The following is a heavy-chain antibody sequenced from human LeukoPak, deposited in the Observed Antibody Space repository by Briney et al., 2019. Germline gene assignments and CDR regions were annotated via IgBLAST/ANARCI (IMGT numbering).Heavy chain of an antibody. CDR2: IDADNANT. D-gene: IGHD4-17*01. V-gene: IGHV1-3*01. J-gene: IGHJ5*02. CDR1: GYTFTSYA. Sequence: GASVTVSCKASGYTFTSYAIHWVRQAPGQRLEWMGWIDADNANTKYSQKFQGRVTITRDTSASTAYMELSSLRSEDTAVYYCARDGWVTTNWFDPWGQGTLVTVSS. CDR3: ARDGWVTTNWFDP.